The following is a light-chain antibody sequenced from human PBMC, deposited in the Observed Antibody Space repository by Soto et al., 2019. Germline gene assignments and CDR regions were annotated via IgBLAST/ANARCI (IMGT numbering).Light chain of an antibody. Sequence: QLVLTQSSSASASLGSSVKLTCTLSSGHSSYIIAWHQQQPGKAPRYLMKLEGSGSYNKGSGVPDRFSGSSSGADRYLTIYNLQFEDEADYHCETLDSNTWVFGGGTKLTVI. CDR1: SGHSSYI. CDR2: LEGSGSY. V-gene: IGLV4-60*02. J-gene: IGLJ3*02. CDR3: ETLDSNTWV.